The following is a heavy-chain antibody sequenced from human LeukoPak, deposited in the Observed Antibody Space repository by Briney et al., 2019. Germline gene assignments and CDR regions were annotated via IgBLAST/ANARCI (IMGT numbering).Heavy chain of an antibody. D-gene: IGHD3-10*01. CDR3: ARFLMVRGVMNYYYGMDV. V-gene: IGHV3-33*01. Sequence: GGSLRLSCAASGFTFSSYGMHWVRQAPGKGLEWVAVIWYEGSNKYYADSVKGRFTISRDNSKNTLYLQMNSLRAEDTAVYYCARFLMVRGVMNYYYGMDVWGQGTTVTVSS. J-gene: IGHJ6*02. CDR1: GFTFSSYG. CDR2: IWYEGSNK.